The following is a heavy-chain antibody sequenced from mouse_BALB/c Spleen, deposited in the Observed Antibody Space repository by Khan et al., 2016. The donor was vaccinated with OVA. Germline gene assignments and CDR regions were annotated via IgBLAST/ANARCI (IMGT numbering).Heavy chain of an antibody. V-gene: IGHV3-6*02. CDR2: ISYDGSN. CDR1: GYSITSGYY. J-gene: IGHJ3*01. D-gene: IGHD1-1*01. Sequence: EVQLQESGPGLVKPSQSLSLTCSVTGYSITSGYYWNWIRQFPGNKLEWMGYISYDGSNNYNPSLKNRISITRDTSKNQFFLKLNSVTTEDTATYYCARKAYYYGSSEFAYWGQGPLVTVSA. CDR3: ARKAYYYGSSEFAY.